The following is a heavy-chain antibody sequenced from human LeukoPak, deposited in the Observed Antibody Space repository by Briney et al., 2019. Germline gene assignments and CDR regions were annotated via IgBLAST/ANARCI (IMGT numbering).Heavy chain of an antibody. CDR2: IKYDGTT. V-gene: IGHV3-15*01. Sequence: PGGSLRLSCATSGFSFSDAWLSWVRQAPGKGLEWVGRIKYDGTTDHAAPVKGRFTISGDVSKATLYLQMNSLKTEDTAMYYCTTVSHFYLGGQGTLVTVSS. CDR3: TTVSHFYL. D-gene: IGHD2/OR15-2a*01. CDR1: GFSFSDAW. J-gene: IGHJ4*02.